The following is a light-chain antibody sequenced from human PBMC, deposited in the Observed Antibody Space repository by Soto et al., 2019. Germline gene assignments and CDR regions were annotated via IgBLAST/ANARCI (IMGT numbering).Light chain of an antibody. Sequence: EIVLTQSPGTLSLFPGERATFSCRTSQSISATYLAWYQQKPGQAPRLLIYATSSRATGIPDRFSGSGSRTDFTLAISRLEPDDSAVYYCQQYASLPRTFGRGTKVEI. CDR2: ATS. CDR3: QQYASLPRT. V-gene: IGKV3-20*01. CDR1: QSISATY. J-gene: IGKJ1*01.